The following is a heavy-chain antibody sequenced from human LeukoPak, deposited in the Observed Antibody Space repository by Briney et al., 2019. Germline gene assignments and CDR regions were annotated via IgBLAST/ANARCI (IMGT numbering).Heavy chain of an antibody. V-gene: IGHV4-59*01. Sequence: SETLSLTCTVSGGSISSYYWSWIRQPPGKGLEWIGYIYYSGSTNYNPSLKSRVTISVDTSKNQFSLKLSSVTAADTAVYYCARESEYGGLASFDYWGQGTLVTVSS. CDR3: ARESEYGGLASFDY. CDR1: GGSISSYY. D-gene: IGHD4-23*01. J-gene: IGHJ4*02. CDR2: IYYSGST.